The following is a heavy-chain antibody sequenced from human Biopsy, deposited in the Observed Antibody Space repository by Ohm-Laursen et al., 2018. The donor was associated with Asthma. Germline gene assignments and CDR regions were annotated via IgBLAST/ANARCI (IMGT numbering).Heavy chain of an antibody. Sequence: SLRLSCAASGFSFSNFAIHWVRQAPDKELEWVGVISKDASTQDYADSVKGRFTMARDNSKNTLDLQMNSLREEDTAVYYCVRDGTDDAFDIWGQGTVVSVSS. V-gene: IGHV3-30*01. D-gene: IGHD1-1*01. CDR3: VRDGTDDAFDI. CDR2: ISKDASTQ. J-gene: IGHJ3*02. CDR1: GFSFSNFA.